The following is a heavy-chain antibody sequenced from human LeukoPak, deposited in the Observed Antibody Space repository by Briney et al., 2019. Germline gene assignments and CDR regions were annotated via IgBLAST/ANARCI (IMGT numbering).Heavy chain of an antibody. CDR2: ISGSGGST. J-gene: IGHJ4*02. CDR3: ATHDQWLVAYFDY. CDR1: GFTFSSYA. D-gene: IGHD6-19*01. Sequence: GSLRLSCAASGFTFSSYAMSWVRQAPGKGLEWVSAISGSGGSTYYADSVKGRFTISRDNSKNTLYLQMNSLRAEDTAVYYCATHDQWLVAYFDYWGQGTLVTVSS. V-gene: IGHV3-23*01.